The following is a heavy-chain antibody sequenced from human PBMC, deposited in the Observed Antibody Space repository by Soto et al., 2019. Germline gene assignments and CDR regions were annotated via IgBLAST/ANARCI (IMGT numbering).Heavy chain of an antibody. CDR3: AHIVVAGLGYYFDY. D-gene: IGHD6-19*01. V-gene: IGHV2-5*02. J-gene: IGHJ4*02. Sequence: QITLKESGPTLVKPTQTLTLTCTFSGFSLSSTRMAVGWIRQPPGKALEWLALIYWDDDKRYSPFLKSRLTLTKDTSKNQSVLTTSTMDPVDTARSYCAHIVVAGLGYYFDYWGQGTLVTVSS. CDR2: IYWDDDK. CDR1: GFSLSSTRMA.